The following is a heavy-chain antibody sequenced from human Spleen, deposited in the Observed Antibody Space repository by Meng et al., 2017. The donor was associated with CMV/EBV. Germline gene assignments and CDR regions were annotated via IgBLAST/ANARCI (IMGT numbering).Heavy chain of an antibody. CDR3: ARHDTDGSGSYYGLSDY. CDR2: IYPGGSDT. J-gene: IGHJ4*02. CDR1: GYSFTTYW. V-gene: IGHV5-51*01. Sequence: GESLKISCKGSGYSFTTYWIGWVRQMPGKGLEWMGIIYPGGSDTRYSPSFQGQVTMSVDKSISTAYLQRSSLKASDTAMYYCARHDTDGSGSYYGLSDYWGQGTLVTVSS. D-gene: IGHD3-10*01.